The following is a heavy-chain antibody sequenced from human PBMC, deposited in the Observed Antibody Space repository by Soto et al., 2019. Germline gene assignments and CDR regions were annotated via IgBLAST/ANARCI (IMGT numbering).Heavy chain of an antibody. J-gene: IGHJ4*02. Sequence: EVQLVESGGGLVKPGGSLRLSCAASGFTFSSYSMNWVRQAPGKGLEWVSSISSSSSYIYYADSVKGRFTISRDNAKNSLYRQMNSLRAEDTAVYYCAREFRGMERGFDYWGQGTLVTVSS. CDR1: GFTFSSYS. CDR3: AREFRGMERGFDY. CDR2: ISSSSSYI. V-gene: IGHV3-21*01. D-gene: IGHD1-1*01.